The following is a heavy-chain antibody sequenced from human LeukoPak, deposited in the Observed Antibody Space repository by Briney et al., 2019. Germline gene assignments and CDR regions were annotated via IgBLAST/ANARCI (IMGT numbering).Heavy chain of an antibody. CDR2: INHSGST. V-gene: IGHV4-34*01. Sequence: PSETLSLTCAVYGGSFSGYYWSWIRQPPGEGLEWIGEINHSGSTNYNPSLKSRVTISVDTSKNQFSLKLSSVTAADTAVYYCARRGPGYWGQGTLVTVSS. CDR1: GGSFSGYY. J-gene: IGHJ4*02. CDR3: ARRGPGY.